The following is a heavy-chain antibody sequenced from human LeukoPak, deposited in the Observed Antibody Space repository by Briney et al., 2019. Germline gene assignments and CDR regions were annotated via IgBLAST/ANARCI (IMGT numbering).Heavy chain of an antibody. CDR1: GASISSYY. Sequence: SETLSLTCTVSGASISSYYWSWIRQPPGKGLEWIGYISYTGSTNYNPSLKSRVTISVDTSKNQFSLKLNSVTAADTAVYYCARNIVVVPTNWFDPWGQGTLVTVSS. V-gene: IGHV4-59*01. CDR2: ISYTGST. CDR3: ARNIVVVPTNWFDP. D-gene: IGHD2-21*01. J-gene: IGHJ5*02.